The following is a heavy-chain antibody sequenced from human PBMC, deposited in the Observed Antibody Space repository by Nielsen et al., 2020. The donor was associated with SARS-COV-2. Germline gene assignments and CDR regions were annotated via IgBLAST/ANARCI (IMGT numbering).Heavy chain of an antibody. D-gene: IGHD2-15*01. CDR2: IYYSGST. J-gene: IGHJ6*03. CDR1: GGSISSGDYY. CDR3: ARVGVMVVAATPYYYYYMDV. V-gene: IGHV4-30-4*01. Sequence: SETLSLTCTVSGGSISSGDYYWSWIRQPPGKGLEWIGYIYYSGSTYYNPSLKSRVTRSVDTSKNQFSLKLSSVTAADTAVYYCARVGVMVVAATPYYYYYMDVWGKGTTVTVSS.